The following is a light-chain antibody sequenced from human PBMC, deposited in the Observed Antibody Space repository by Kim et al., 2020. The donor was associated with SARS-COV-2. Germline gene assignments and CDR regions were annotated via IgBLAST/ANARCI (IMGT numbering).Light chain of an antibody. CDR1: SLRSYY. J-gene: IGLJ2*01. Sequence: SSELTQDPAVSVALGQTVRITCQGDSLRSYYATWYQQKPGQAQILVINGKNNRPSGIPDRFSGSSSGNTASLTITGTQAGDEADYYCNSRDSNDNVVFGR. V-gene: IGLV3-19*01. CDR2: GKN. CDR3: NSRDSNDNVV.